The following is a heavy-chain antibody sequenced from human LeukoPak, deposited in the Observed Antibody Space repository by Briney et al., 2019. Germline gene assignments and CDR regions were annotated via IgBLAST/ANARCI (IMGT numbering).Heavy chain of an antibody. J-gene: IGHJ3*02. Sequence: GGSLRLSCAASGFTVSSNYMSWVRQAPGKGLEWVSVIYSGGSTYYADSVEGRFTISRDNSKNTLYLQMNSLRAEDTAVYYCAREAVGAVAFDIWGQGTMVTVSS. CDR1: GFTVSSNY. D-gene: IGHD1-26*01. CDR3: AREAVGAVAFDI. V-gene: IGHV3-66*01. CDR2: IYSGGST.